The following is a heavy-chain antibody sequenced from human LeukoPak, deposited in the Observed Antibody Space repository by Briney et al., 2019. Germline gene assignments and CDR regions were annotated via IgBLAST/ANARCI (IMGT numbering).Heavy chain of an antibody. CDR2: INWNGGST. CDR3: ARVEVYSSSSGYYYYYMDV. D-gene: IGHD6-6*01. Sequence: PGGSLRLSCAASGFTFDDYGMSWVRQAPGEGLEWVSGINWNGGSTGYADSVKGRFTISRDNAKNSLYLQMNSLRAEDTALYHCARVEVYSSSSGYYYYYMDVWGKGTTVTVSS. V-gene: IGHV3-20*01. J-gene: IGHJ6*03. CDR1: GFTFDDYG.